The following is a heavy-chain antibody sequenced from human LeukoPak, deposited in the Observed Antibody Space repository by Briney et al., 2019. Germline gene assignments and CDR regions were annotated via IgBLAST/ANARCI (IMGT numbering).Heavy chain of an antibody. CDR1: GYSFTSYW. J-gene: IGHJ6*03. V-gene: IGHV5-51*01. Sequence: GESLKISCKGSGYSFTSYWIGWVRQMPGKGLEWMGIIYPGDSDTRYSPSFQGQVTISADKSISTASLQWSSLKASDTAMYYCARLPPNCSGGSCYENYYYMDVWGKGTTVTVSS. CDR3: ARLPPNCSGGSCYENYYYMDV. CDR2: IYPGDSDT. D-gene: IGHD2-15*01.